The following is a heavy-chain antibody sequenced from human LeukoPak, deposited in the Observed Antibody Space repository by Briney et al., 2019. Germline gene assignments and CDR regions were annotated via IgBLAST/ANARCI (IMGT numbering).Heavy chain of an antibody. D-gene: IGHD2-21*01. CDR1: GFIFIDYA. CDR3: AKYSALILVITEYSDY. J-gene: IGHJ4*02. CDR2: VSGSGGST. V-gene: IGHV3-23*01. Sequence: PGGSLRLSCAASGFIFIDYAMTWVRQAPGKGLEWVSGVSGSGGSTYYTDSVKGRFTISRDNSKNTLYLQMNSLRAEDTAVYYCAKYSALILVITEYSDYWGQGTLVTVSS.